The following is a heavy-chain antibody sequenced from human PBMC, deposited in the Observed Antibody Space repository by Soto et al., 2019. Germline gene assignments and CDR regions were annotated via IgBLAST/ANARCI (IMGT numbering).Heavy chain of an antibody. J-gene: IGHJ4*02. CDR2: ISGSGGST. D-gene: IGHD3-22*01. V-gene: IGHV3-23*01. Sequence: HPGGSLRLSCAASGFTFSSYAMSWVRQAPGKGLEWVSAISGSGGSTYYADSVKGRFTISRDNSKNTLYLQMNSLRAEDTAVYYCAKDVTYYYDSSGYYYFDYWGQGTLVTVSS. CDR1: GFTFSSYA. CDR3: AKDVTYYYDSSGYYYFDY.